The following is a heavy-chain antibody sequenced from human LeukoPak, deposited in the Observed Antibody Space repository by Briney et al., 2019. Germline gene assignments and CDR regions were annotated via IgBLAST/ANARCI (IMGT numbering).Heavy chain of an antibody. CDR1: GVTFSSYA. D-gene: IGHD6-19*01. CDR3: AIGPAEIRSGWYYYYYYMDV. V-gene: IGHV1-69*05. CDR2: IIPIFGTA. J-gene: IGHJ6*03. Sequence: ASVKLSCKASGVTFSSYAISWVRQAPGHGLEWMGRIIPIFGTANYAKKFQGRVTITTDESTSTAYMELSSLRTEDTAVYSCAIGPAEIRSGWYYYYYYMDVWGKGGTVTVSS.